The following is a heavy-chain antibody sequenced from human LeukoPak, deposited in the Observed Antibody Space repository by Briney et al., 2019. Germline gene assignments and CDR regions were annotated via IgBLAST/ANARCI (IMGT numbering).Heavy chain of an antibody. CDR2: INHSGST. CDR3: ARERVVGATSDY. Sequence: SETLSLTFAVYGGSFSGYYWSWIRQPPGKGLEWIGEINHSGSTNYNPSLKSRVTISVDTSKNQFSLKLSSVTAADTAVYYCARERVVGATSDYWGQGTLVIVSS. J-gene: IGHJ4*02. V-gene: IGHV4-34*01. D-gene: IGHD1-26*01. CDR1: GGSFSGYY.